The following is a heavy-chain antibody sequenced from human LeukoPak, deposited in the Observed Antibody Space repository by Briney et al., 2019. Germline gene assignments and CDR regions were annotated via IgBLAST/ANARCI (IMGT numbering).Heavy chain of an antibody. V-gene: IGHV5-10-1*01. CDR2: IDPSDSDT. J-gene: IGHJ4*02. D-gene: IGHD1-1*01. CDR3: ARQDNWNDSFDY. Sequence: GESLKISCKGSGYSFTSYWISWVRQMPGKGLEWMGRIDPSDSDTNYSPSFQGHVTISADKSISTAYLQWSSLKASDTAMYYCARQDNWNDSFDYWGQGTLVTVSS. CDR1: GYSFTSYW.